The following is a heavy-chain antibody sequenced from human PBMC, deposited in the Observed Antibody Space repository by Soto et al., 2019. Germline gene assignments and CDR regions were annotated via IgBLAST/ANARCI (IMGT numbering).Heavy chain of an antibody. J-gene: IGHJ6*02. Sequence: GGSLRLSCAASGFTFSSYAMHWVRQAPGKGLEWVAVISYDGSNKYYADSVKGRFTISRDNSKNTLYLQMNSLRAEDTAVYYCARDQGPGLYGDYVYYYYGMDVWGQGTTVTVSS. CDR3: ARDQGPGLYGDYVYYYYGMDV. CDR1: GFTFSSYA. D-gene: IGHD4-17*01. CDR2: ISYDGSNK. V-gene: IGHV3-30-3*01.